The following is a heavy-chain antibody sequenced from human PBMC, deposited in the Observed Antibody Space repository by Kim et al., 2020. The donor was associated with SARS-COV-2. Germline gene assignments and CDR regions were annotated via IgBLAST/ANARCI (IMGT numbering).Heavy chain of an antibody. J-gene: IGHJ4*02. CDR2: IIPIFGTA. Sequence: SVKVSCKASGGTFSSYAISWVRQAPGQGLEWMGGIIPIFGTANYAQKFQGRVTITADESTSTAYMELSSLRSEDTAVYYCARGSHYGSGSYSLIIDYWGQGTLVTVSS. CDR1: GGTFSSYA. D-gene: IGHD3-10*01. CDR3: ARGSHYGSGSYSLIIDY. V-gene: IGHV1-69*13.